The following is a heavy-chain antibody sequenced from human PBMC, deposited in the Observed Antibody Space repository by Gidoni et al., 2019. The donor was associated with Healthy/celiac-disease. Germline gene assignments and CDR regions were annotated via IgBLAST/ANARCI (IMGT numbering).Heavy chain of an antibody. CDR3: ARDRWYCSSTSCYIDAFDI. Sequence: VQLVESGGGVVQPGRSLRLSCAASGFTFSSYGTHWVRQAPGKGLEWVAVIWYDGSNKYYADSVKGRFTISRDNSKNTLYLQMNSLRAEDTAVYYCARDRWYCSSTSCYIDAFDIWGQGTMVTVSS. CDR1: GFTFSSYG. CDR2: IWYDGSNK. J-gene: IGHJ3*02. D-gene: IGHD2-2*02. V-gene: IGHV3-33*01.